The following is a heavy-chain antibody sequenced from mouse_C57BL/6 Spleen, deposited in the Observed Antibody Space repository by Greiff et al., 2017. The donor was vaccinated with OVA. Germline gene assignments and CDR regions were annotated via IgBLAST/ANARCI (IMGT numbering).Heavy chain of an antibody. CDR1: GFTFNTYA. CDR3: VREADYGSFHWYFDV. Sequence: EVHLVESGGGLVQPKGSLKLSCAASGFTFNTYAMHWVRQAPGQGLEWVARIRRKSSNYATYYADSVKDRLTISRDDSQSMLYLQMNNLKTEDTAVYYCVREADYGSFHWYFDVWGTGTTVTVSS. V-gene: IGHV10-3*01. D-gene: IGHD1-1*01. CDR2: IRRKSSNYAT. J-gene: IGHJ1*03.